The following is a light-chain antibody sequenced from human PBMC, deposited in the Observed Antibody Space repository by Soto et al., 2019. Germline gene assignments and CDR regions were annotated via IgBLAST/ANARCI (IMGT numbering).Light chain of an antibody. CDR1: SSDVGGYNY. CDR3: CSYAGNYMYV. J-gene: IGLJ1*01. V-gene: IGLV2-11*01. CDR2: DVS. Sequence: QSALTQPRSVSGSPGQSVTISCTGTSSDVGGYNYVSWYQQHPGKAPKVMIFDVSKRPSGVPDRFSGSKSGNTASLTISGLQADDEADYYCCSYAGNYMYVIETGTKLTV.